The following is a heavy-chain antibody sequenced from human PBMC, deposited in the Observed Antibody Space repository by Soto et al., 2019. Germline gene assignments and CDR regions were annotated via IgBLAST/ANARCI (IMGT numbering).Heavy chain of an antibody. Sequence: QVQLQQWGAGLLKPSETLSLTCAVYGGSFSGYYWSWIRQPPGKGLEWIGEINHSGSTNYNPSLKSRVTISVDTSENQFSLKLSSVTAADTAVYYCASLSSSWYSYDYWGQGTLVIVSS. J-gene: IGHJ4*02. D-gene: IGHD6-13*01. CDR2: INHSGST. CDR1: GGSFSGYY. CDR3: ASLSSSWYSYDY. V-gene: IGHV4-34*01.